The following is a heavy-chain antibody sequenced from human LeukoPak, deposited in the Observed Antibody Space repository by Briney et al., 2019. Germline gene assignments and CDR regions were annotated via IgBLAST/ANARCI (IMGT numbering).Heavy chain of an antibody. V-gene: IGHV3-21*01. J-gene: IGHJ3*02. CDR1: GFTFSSYS. D-gene: IGHD5-24*01. CDR2: ISSSSSYI. Sequence: GGSLRLSCAASGFTFSSYSMNWVRQAPGKGLEWVSSISSSSSYIYYADSVKGRFTISRDNAKNSQYLQMNSLRAEDTAVYYCASSRDGYIHAFDIWGQGTMVTVSS. CDR3: ASSRDGYIHAFDI.